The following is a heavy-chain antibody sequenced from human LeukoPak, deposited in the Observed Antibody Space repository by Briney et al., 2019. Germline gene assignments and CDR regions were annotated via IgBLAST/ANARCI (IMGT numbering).Heavy chain of an antibody. CDR2: IKSKTDGGTT. Sequence: GGSLRLSCAASGFTFSNAWMSWVRQAPGKGLEWVGRIKSKTDGGTTDYAAPVKGRFTISRDDSKNTLYLQMNSLKTEDTAVYYCTTGDYCTNGVCSRPFDYWGQGTLVTVSS. CDR1: GFTFSNAW. CDR3: TTGDYCTNGVCSRPFDY. J-gene: IGHJ4*02. D-gene: IGHD2-8*01. V-gene: IGHV3-15*01.